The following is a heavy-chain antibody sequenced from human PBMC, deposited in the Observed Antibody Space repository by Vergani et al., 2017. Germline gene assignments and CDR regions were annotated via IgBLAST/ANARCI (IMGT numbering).Heavy chain of an antibody. CDR1: GFTFSTYA. J-gene: IGHJ3*02. V-gene: IGHV3-23*01. CDR2: ISDSGSRS. Sequence: EVQLLDSGGGLVQPGGSLRLSCAASGFTFSTYAMRWVRQAPGKGLEWVSAISDSGSRSYYADSAKGRFTISRDNSENTLFLQMNSLRVEDTAVYYCVXASGSTGSGAFDIWGQGTMVTVSS. D-gene: IGHD1-26*01. CDR3: VXASGSTGSGAFDI.